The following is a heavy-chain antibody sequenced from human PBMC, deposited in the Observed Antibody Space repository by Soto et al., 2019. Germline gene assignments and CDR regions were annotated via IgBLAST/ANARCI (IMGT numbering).Heavy chain of an antibody. CDR3: ARLVGYSYGPYYFDY. Sequence: SSETLSLTCAVYGGSFSGYYWSWIRQPPGKGLEWIGEINHSGSTNYNPSLKSRVTISVDTSKNQFSLKLSSVTAADTAVYYCARLVGYSYGPYYFDYWGQGALVTVSS. J-gene: IGHJ4*02. D-gene: IGHD5-18*01. V-gene: IGHV4-34*01. CDR2: INHSGST. CDR1: GGSFSGYY.